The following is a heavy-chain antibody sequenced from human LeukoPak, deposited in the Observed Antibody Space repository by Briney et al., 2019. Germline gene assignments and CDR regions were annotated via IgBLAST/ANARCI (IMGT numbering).Heavy chain of an antibody. D-gene: IGHD3-10*01. Sequence: SETLSLTCAVYGGSFSGYYWSWIRQPPGKGLEWIGEINHSGSTNYNPSLKSRVTISVDTSKNQFSLKLSSVTAADTAVYYCARRITMVQTYDYWGQGTLVTVSS. J-gene: IGHJ4*02. CDR3: ARRITMVQTYDY. V-gene: IGHV4-34*01. CDR2: INHSGST. CDR1: GGSFSGYY.